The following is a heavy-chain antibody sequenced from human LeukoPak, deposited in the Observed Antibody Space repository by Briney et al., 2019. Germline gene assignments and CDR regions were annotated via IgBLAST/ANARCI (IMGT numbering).Heavy chain of an antibody. CDR2: IKSKTDGGTT. J-gene: IGHJ3*02. CDR3: TTDGGAYVLGDAFDI. Sequence: GGSLRLSCAASGFTFSNAWMSWVRQAPGKGLEWVGRIKSKTDGGTTDYAAPVKGRFTISRDDSKNTLYLQMNSLKTEDTAVYYCTTDGGAYVLGDAFDIWGQGTMVTVSS. CDR1: GFTFSNAW. V-gene: IGHV3-15*01. D-gene: IGHD2-8*02.